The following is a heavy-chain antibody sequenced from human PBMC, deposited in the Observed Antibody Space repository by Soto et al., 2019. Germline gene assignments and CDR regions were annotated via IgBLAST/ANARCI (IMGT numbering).Heavy chain of an antibody. D-gene: IGHD2-2*01. V-gene: IGHV3-48*01. CDR3: ARDFCPVPTCYDL. CDR2: IDTRSSRR. Sequence: QSGGSLRLSCTGSGFTFSNFAMDWVRQAPGKGLEWVSYIDTRSSRRLYANSVRGRSFISRDDATNSVHLQMNSLRAEDTAVYYCARDFCPVPTCYDLWGQGVLVTVSS. CDR1: GFTFSNFA. J-gene: IGHJ4*02.